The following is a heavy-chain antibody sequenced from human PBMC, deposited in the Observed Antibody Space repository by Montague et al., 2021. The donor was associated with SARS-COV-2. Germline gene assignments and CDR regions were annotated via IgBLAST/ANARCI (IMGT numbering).Heavy chain of an antibody. CDR3: ARERRIAARQWFYYYYYMDV. CDR2: IYTSGST. J-gene: IGHJ6*03. D-gene: IGHD6-6*01. Sequence: TLSLTCTVSGGSISSGSYYWSWIRQPAGKGLEWIGRIYTSGSTSYXPSLKSRVTVSVDTSKNQFSLKLSSVTAADTAVYYCARERRIAARQWFYYYYYMDVWGKGTTVTVSS. V-gene: IGHV4-61*02. CDR1: GGSISSGSYY.